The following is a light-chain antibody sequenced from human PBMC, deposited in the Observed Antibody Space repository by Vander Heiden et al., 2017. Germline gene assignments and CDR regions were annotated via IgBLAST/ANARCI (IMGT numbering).Light chain of an antibody. V-gene: IGKV1-5*03. CDR2: KAS. Sequence: MTQSPSTLSASVGDRVTITCRASQSISSWLAWYQQKPGKAPKLLIYKASSLESGVPSRFSGSGSGTEFTLTISSLQPDDFATYYYQQYNSYSYTFGQGTKLEIK. CDR3: QQYNSYSYT. CDR1: QSISSW. J-gene: IGKJ2*01.